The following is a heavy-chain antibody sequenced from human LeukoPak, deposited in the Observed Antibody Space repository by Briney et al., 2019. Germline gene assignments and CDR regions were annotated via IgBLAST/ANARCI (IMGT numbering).Heavy chain of an antibody. CDR1: GGSITNYY. Sequence: PSETLSLTCSVSGGSITNYYWSWIRQSPGKGLEWIGFIYNTGRTNYNPALQRRVTMSIDTSKNQFSLKLSSVTAADTAVYYCARQGELAIDYWGQGTLVTVS. V-gene: IGHV4-59*08. CDR2: IYNTGRT. D-gene: IGHD1-26*01. J-gene: IGHJ4*02. CDR3: ARQGELAIDY.